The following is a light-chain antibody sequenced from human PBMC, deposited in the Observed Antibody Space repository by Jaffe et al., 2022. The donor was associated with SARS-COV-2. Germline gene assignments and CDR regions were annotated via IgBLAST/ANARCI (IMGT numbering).Light chain of an antibody. CDR2: AAS. J-gene: IGKJ1*01. Sequence: DIQMTQSPSSLSASVGDRVTITCRASQGIRNDLTWYQQKPGEAPKRLIYAASSLQSGVPSRFSGSGSGTDFTLTISSLQPEDFATYYCLQHDSYPRTFGQGTKVEIK. V-gene: IGKV1-17*01. CDR3: LQHDSYPRT. CDR1: QGIRND.